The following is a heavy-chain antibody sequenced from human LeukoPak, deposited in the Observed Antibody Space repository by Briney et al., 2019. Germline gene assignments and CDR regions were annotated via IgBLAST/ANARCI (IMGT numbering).Heavy chain of an antibody. CDR2: TSSSGSTI. V-gene: IGHV3-48*03. Sequence: GGSLRLSCAASGFTFSSYEMNWVRQAPGKGLEWVSYTSSSGSTIYYADSVKGRFTISRDNAKNSLYLQMNSLRAEDTAVYYCARGVRQWLLTYYFDYWGQGTLVTVSS. CDR3: ARGVRQWLLTYYFDY. J-gene: IGHJ4*02. CDR1: GFTFSSYE. D-gene: IGHD6-19*01.